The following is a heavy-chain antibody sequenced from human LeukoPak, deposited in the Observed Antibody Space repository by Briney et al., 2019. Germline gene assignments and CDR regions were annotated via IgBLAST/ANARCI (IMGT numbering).Heavy chain of an antibody. V-gene: IGHV3-23*01. CDR2: ISDSGGRT. Sequence: GGSLRLSCAVSGITLSSYGMSWVRQAPGKGLEWVAGISDSGGRTNYADSVKGRFTISRDNPKNTLYLQMNSLRAEDTAVYFCAKRGVVIRVILVGFHKEAYYFDSWGQGALVTVSS. J-gene: IGHJ4*02. D-gene: IGHD3-22*01. CDR3: AKRGVVIRVILVGFHKEAYYFDS. CDR1: GITLSSYG.